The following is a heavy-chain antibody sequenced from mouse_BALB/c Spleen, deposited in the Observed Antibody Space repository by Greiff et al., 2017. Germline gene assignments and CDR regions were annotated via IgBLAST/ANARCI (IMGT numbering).Heavy chain of an antibody. CDR1: GFTFSSYG. Sequence: EVMLVESGGGLVQPGGSLKLSCAASGFTFSSYGMSWVRQTPDKRLELVATINSNGGSTYYPDSVKGRFTISRDNAKNTLYLQMSSLKSEDTAMYYCAREDYWGQGTLVTVSA. V-gene: IGHV5-6-3*01. CDR3: AREDY. J-gene: IGHJ3*01. CDR2: INSNGGST.